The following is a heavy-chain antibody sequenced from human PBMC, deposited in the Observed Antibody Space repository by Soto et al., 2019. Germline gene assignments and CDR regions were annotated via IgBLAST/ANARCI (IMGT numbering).Heavy chain of an antibody. CDR1: GFTFSTNV. CDR3: ARDRLNHYYDSRGYDFDY. V-gene: IGHV3-30*03. Sequence: GGSLILSCAASGFTFSTNVMHWVRQAPGKGLEWVAVISYDGSSRSHADSVKGRFTVSTDNSENTLYLQLNSLRSEDTAVYYCARDRLNHYYDSRGYDFDYWGQATLVTVSS. D-gene: IGHD3-22*01. J-gene: IGHJ4*02. CDR2: ISYDGSSR.